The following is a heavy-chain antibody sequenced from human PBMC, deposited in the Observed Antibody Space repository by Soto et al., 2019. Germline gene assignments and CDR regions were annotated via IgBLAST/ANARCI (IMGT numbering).Heavy chain of an antibody. CDR3: ARAEKWFVLDY. V-gene: IGHV4-59*01. J-gene: IGHJ4*02. CDR1: GGSISSYY. Sequence: SETLSLTCTVSGGSISSYYWSWIRQPPGKGLEWIGYIYYSGTTNYNPSLKSRVTISVDTSKNQLSLKLSSVTAADTAVYYCARAEKWFVLDYWGQGTLVTVSS. D-gene: IGHD3-10*01. CDR2: IYYSGTT.